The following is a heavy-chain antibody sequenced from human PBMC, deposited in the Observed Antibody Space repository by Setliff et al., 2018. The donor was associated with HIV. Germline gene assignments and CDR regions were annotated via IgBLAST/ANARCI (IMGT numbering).Heavy chain of an antibody. CDR1: GFSFSSYA. J-gene: IGHJ3*02. CDR3: ARELPDAAMVTTAFDI. Sequence: GESLKISCAASGFSFSSYAMSWLRQAPGQGLEWVSAYSYTGDYTYYADSVKGRFTISRDNSKNTLFLQMNSLRAEDTAVYYCARELPDAAMVTTAFDIWGQGTMVTVAS. D-gene: IGHD5-18*01. V-gene: IGHV3-23*01. CDR2: YSYTGDYT.